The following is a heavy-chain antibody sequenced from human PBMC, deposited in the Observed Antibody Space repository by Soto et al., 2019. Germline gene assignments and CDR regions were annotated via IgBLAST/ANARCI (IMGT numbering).Heavy chain of an antibody. Sequence: QITLKESGPALVKPTQTLTLTCTFSGFSLSTSGVGVGWIRQPPGKALESLALIYWDDDKRYSPSLKSRLTISKDTSKNQVVLTTTNIDPVDTATSYCAHVGYWIGFSCSNWFDPWGQGTLVTVSS. CDR2: IYWDDDK. D-gene: IGHD2-2*01. CDR1: GFSLSTSGVG. CDR3: AHVGYWIGFSCSNWFDP. V-gene: IGHV2-5*02. J-gene: IGHJ5*02.